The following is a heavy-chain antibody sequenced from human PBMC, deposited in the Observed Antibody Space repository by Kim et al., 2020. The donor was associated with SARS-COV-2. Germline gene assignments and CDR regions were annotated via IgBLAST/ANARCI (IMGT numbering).Heavy chain of an antibody. D-gene: IGHD3-10*01. V-gene: IGHV3-23*01. Sequence: YADSAKGRFTIARDHSKNTLYLQMNSLRAEDTAVYYCAKDSLEDLLVSDYWGQGTLVTVSS. CDR3: AKDSLEDLLVSDY. J-gene: IGHJ4*02.